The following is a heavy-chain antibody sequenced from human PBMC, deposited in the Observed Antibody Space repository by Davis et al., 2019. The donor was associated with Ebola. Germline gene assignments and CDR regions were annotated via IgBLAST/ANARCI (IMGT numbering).Heavy chain of an antibody. CDR3: ARGYYDTTGRTRFDY. D-gene: IGHD3-22*01. CDR1: GFTFDDNA. V-gene: IGHV3-9*01. J-gene: IGHJ4*02. CDR2: ISWNSDTI. Sequence: SLKISCAASGFTFDDNAMHWVRQAPGKGLEWVSGISWNSDTIGYADSVKGRFTISRDNAKNSLYLQMNSLRAEDTALYYCARGYYDTTGRTRFDYWGQGTLVAVSS.